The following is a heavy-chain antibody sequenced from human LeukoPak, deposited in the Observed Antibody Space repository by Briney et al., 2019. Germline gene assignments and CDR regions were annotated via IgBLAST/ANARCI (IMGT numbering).Heavy chain of an antibody. Sequence: GGSLRLSCAVPGITLSNYGMSWVRQAPGKGLEWVAGISGSGGSTNFADSVKGRFTISRDKPRNTLYLQINSRRAEETAVYFCAKRAVVIRVILVGFHKEAYYFDSWGQGALVTVSS. CDR1: GITLSNYG. CDR2: ISGSGGST. CDR3: AKRAVVIRVILVGFHKEAYYFDS. J-gene: IGHJ4*02. V-gene: IGHV3-23*01. D-gene: IGHD3-22*01.